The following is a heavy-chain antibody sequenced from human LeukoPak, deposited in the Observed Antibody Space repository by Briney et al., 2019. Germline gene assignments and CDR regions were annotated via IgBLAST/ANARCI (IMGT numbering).Heavy chain of an antibody. CDR3: AKDHSSYYYGSGAIDY. J-gene: IGHJ4*02. Sequence: SLRLSCAASGFTFDDYAMHWVRQAPGKGLEWVSGISWNSGSIGYADSVKGRFTISRDNAKNSLYLQMNSLRAEDTALYYCAKDHSSYYYGSGAIDYWGQGTLVTVSS. V-gene: IGHV3-9*01. CDR1: GFTFDDYA. D-gene: IGHD3-10*01. CDR2: ISWNSGSI.